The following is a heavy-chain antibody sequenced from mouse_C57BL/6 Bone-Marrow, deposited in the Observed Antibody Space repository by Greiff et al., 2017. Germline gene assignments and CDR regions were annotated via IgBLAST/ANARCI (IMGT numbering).Heavy chain of an antibody. D-gene: IGHD3-3*01. CDR1: GFTFTSYG. V-gene: IGHV5-6*01. J-gene: IGHJ2*01. Sequence: EVKLVESGGDLVKPGASLKLSCAASGFTFTSYGMSWVRQTPDKRLEWVGTICNGCGYTYYTDSVKGRVTITRDNAKNTLYLQMSSLKSEDTAVYYGASEGGLDYWGQGTTLTVSS. CDR2: ICNGCGYT. CDR3: ASEGGLDY.